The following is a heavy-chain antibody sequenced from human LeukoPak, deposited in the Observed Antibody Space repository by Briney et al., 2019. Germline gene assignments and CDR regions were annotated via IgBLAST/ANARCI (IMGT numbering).Heavy chain of an antibody. CDR3: ARGGKQWLTPRFDP. J-gene: IGHJ5*02. V-gene: IGHV1-2*02. CDR2: INPNSGGT. Sequence: ASVKVSCKASGYTFTGYYMHWVRQAPGQGLEWMGWINPNSGGTNYAQKLQGRVTMTTDTSTSTAYMELRSLRSDDTAVYYCARGGKQWLTPRFDPWGQGTLVTVSS. CDR1: GYTFTGYY. D-gene: IGHD6-19*01.